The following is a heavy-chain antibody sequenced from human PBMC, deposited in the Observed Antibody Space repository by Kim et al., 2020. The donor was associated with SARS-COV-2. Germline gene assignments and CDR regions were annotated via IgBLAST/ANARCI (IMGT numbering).Heavy chain of an antibody. Sequence: SETLSLTCTVSGGSISSSSYYWGWIRQPPGKGLEWIGSIYYSGRTYYNPSLKSRVTISVDTSKNQFSLKLSSVTAADTAVYYCARILDYSSSWYYYGMDVLGQGTTVTVSS. D-gene: IGHD6-13*01. CDR2: IYYSGRT. CDR1: GGSISSSSYY. CDR3: ARILDYSSSWYYYGMDV. J-gene: IGHJ6*02. V-gene: IGHV4-39*01.